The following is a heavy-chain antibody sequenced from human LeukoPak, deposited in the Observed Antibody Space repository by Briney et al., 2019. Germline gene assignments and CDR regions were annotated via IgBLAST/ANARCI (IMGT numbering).Heavy chain of an antibody. CDR1: GGSISSYY. Sequence: SETLSLTCTVSGGSISSYYWSWIRQPPGKGLEWIGYIYHSGSTNYNPSLKSRVTISVDTSKNQFSLKLSSVTAADTAVYYCARVALGNYGVDYWGQGTLVTVSS. CDR2: IYHSGST. CDR3: ARVALGNYGVDY. J-gene: IGHJ4*02. D-gene: IGHD3-3*01. V-gene: IGHV4-59*01.